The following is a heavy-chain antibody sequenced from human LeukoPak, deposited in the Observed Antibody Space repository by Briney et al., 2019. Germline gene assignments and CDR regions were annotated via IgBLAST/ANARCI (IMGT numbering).Heavy chain of an antibody. CDR1: GFSLTTSGVG. V-gene: IGHV2-5*01. CDR3: ARNTVTTFMDY. Sequence: SGPTLVNPTQTLTLTCTFSGFSLTTSGVGVGWIRQPPGKALEWLALIYWNDHKPYSPALRSRLTVTKDTSKNQVVLTMTNMDPVDTATYYCARNTVTTFMDYWGQGTLVTVSS. CDR2: IYWNDHK. J-gene: IGHJ4*02. D-gene: IGHD4-17*01.